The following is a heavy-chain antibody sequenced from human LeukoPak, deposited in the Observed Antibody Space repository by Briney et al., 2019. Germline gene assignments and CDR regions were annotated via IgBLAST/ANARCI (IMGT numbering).Heavy chain of an antibody. CDR2: IRSKAYGGTT. CDR1: GFTFGDYA. CDR3: TRGLKSLLWFGELSVNYFDY. Sequence: GGSLRLSCTASGFTFGDYAMSWFRQAPGKGLEWVGFIRSKAYGGTTEYAASVKGRFTISRDDSKSIAYLQMNSLKTEDTAVYYCTRGLKSLLWFGELSVNYFDYWAREPWSPSPQ. J-gene: IGHJ4*02. D-gene: IGHD3-10*01. V-gene: IGHV3-49*03.